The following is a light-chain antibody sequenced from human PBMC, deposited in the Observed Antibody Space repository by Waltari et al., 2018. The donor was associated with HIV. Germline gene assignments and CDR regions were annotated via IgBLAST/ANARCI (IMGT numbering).Light chain of an antibody. CDR1: SSDVGGYNY. CDR2: EVI. Sequence: QSALTQPPSASGSPGQSVTISCTGTSSDVGGYNYVSWYQQHPGKAPQLMIYEVIKRPSGAPDRFFGSNSGNTASLTGSGLQAEDEADYYCSSYAGSNNLVVFGGGTKLTVL. J-gene: IGLJ2*01. V-gene: IGLV2-8*01. CDR3: SSYAGSNNLVV.